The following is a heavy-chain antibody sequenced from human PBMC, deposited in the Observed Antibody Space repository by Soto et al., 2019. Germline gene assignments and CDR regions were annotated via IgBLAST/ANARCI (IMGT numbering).Heavy chain of an antibody. J-gene: IGHJ6*02. Sequence: SETLSLTCTVSGGSISSGGYYWSWIRQHPGKGLEWIGYIYYSGSTYYNPSLKSRVTISVDTSKNQFSLKLSSVTAADTAVYYFARSLLSPYYYYYGMDVWGQGTTVTVSS. CDR2: IYYSGST. CDR1: GGSISSGGYY. CDR3: ARSLLSPYYYYYGMDV. V-gene: IGHV4-31*03. D-gene: IGHD2-21*01.